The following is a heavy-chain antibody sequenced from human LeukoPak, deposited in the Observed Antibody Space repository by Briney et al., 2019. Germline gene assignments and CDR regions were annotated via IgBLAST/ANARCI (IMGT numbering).Heavy chain of an antibody. CDR1: GYTFTNYY. CDR2: INPAGGST. CDR3: ARDNNESFDY. J-gene: IGHJ4*02. V-gene: IGHV1-46*01. D-gene: IGHD1-1*01. Sequence: ASVKVSCKASGYTFTNYYIHWVRQAPGQGLEWMGIINPAGGSTGYAQKFQGRVTMTRDTSTSTVYMELSSLRSEDTAVYYCARDNNESFDYCGQGTLVTVSS.